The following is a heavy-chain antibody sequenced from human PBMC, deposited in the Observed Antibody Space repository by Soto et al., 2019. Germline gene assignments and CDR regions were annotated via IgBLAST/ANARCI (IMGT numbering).Heavy chain of an antibody. CDR2: IIPIFGTA. V-gene: IGHV1-69*13. D-gene: IGHD3-3*01. CDR1: GGTFSSYA. J-gene: IGHJ6*02. CDR3: ARVLRFLEWLQYLETAEHGMDV. Sequence: SVKVSCKASGGTFSSYAISWVRQAPGQGLEWMGGIIPIFGTANYAQKFQGRVTITADESTSTAYMELSSLRSEDTAVYYCARVLRFLEWLQYLETAEHGMDVWGQGTTVTVSS.